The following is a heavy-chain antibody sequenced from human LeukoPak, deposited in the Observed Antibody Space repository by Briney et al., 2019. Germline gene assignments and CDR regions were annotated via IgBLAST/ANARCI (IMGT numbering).Heavy chain of an antibody. CDR1: GYTFTSYA. Sequence: ASVKVSCKASGYTFTSYAMNWVRQAPGQGLEWMGWMNTNTGNPTYAQGFTGRFVFSLDTSVSTAYLQISSLKAEDTAVYYCARAFLPIPGLANCFDPWGQGTLVTVSS. CDR2: MNTNTGNP. CDR3: ARAFLPIPGLANCFDP. J-gene: IGHJ5*02. V-gene: IGHV7-4-1*02.